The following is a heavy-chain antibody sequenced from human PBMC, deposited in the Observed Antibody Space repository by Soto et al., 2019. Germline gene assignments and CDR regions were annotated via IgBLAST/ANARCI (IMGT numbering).Heavy chain of an antibody. J-gene: IGHJ3*01. CDR3: ARKIAVSGHDAFDV. Sequence: SETLSLTCAVSAYSISSSHGWVWIRQPPGKGLEWIGYIYYSGTTYYNPSLMSRVTMSVDTSKNQLSLRLSSVTAVDTAVYYCARKIAVSGHDAFDVWGQGTMVTVSS. D-gene: IGHD6-19*01. V-gene: IGHV4-28*01. CDR1: AYSISSSHG. CDR2: IYYSGTT.